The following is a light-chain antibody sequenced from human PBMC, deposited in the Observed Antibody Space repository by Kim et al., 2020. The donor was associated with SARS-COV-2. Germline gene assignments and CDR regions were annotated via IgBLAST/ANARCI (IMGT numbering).Light chain of an antibody. Sequence: QSALTQPASVSGSPEQSITISCIGTSSDIGAYNWVAWYQQHPGKVPKLIIYDVSNRPSGVSNRFSGSQSGNTASLTISGLQAEDEADYYCSSYTTNNIFYVFGTGTKVTVL. V-gene: IGLV2-14*03. J-gene: IGLJ1*01. CDR1: SSDIGAYNW. CDR3: SSYTTNNIFYV. CDR2: DVS.